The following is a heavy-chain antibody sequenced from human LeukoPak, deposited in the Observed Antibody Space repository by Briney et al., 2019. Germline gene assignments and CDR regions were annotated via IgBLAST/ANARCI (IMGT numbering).Heavy chain of an antibody. CDR1: GFTFSDYY. CDR2: ISSSGSTI. CDR3: ARDSNIAAAGTMTYYYYGMDV. D-gene: IGHD6-13*01. V-gene: IGHV3-11*01. J-gene: IGHJ6*02. Sequence: PGGSLRLSCAASGFTFSDYYMSWIRQAPGKGLEWVSYISSSGSTIYYADSVKGRFTISRDNAKNSLYLQMNSLRAEDTAVYYCARDSNIAAAGTMTYYYYGMDVRGQGTTVTVSS.